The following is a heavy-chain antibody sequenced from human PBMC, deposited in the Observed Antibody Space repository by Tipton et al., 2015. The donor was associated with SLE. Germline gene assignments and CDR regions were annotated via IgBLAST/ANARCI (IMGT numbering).Heavy chain of an antibody. CDR2: IYHSGST. CDR1: GYSISSGYY. J-gene: IGHJ4*02. Sequence: TLSLTCAVSGYSISSGYYWGWIRQPPGKGLEWIGSIYHSGSTYYNPSLKSRVTISVDTSKNQFSLKLSSVTAADTAVYYCARHGDTAMVPFDYWGQGTLVTVSS. D-gene: IGHD5-18*01. V-gene: IGHV4-38-2*01. CDR3: ARHGDTAMVPFDY.